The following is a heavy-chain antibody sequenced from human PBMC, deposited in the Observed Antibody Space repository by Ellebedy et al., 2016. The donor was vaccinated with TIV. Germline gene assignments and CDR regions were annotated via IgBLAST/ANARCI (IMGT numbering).Heavy chain of an antibody. V-gene: IGHV4-4*07. CDR2: IYTSGST. CDR1: GGSISSSC. CDR3: ARRTTTGAYNWFDS. J-gene: IGHJ5*01. Sequence: SETLSLTXNFSGGSISSSCWAWIRQPAGKGLEWIGRIYTSGSTNYNPSLKSRVTTSIDTSKNQFSLNLNSVTAADTAVYYCARRTTTGAYNWFDSWGQGTLVTVSS. D-gene: IGHD1-1*01.